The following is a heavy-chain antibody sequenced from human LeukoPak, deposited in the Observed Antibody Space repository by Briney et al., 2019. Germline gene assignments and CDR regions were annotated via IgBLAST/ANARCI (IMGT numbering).Heavy chain of an antibody. CDR3: ARGSITMVRGVIIPNYYYYYGMDV. D-gene: IGHD3-10*01. J-gene: IGHJ6*02. CDR1: GGSISSSSYY. CDR2: IYYGGST. Sequence: SETLSLTCTVSGGSISSSSYYWGWIRQPPGKGLEWIGSIYYGGSTYYNPSLKSRVTISVDTSKNQFSLRLSSVTAADTAVYYCARGSITMVRGVIIPNYYYYYGMDVWGQGTTVTVSS. V-gene: IGHV4-39*07.